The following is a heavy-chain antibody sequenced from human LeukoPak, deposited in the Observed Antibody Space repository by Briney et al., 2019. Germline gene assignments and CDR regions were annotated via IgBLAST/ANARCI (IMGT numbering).Heavy chain of an antibody. Sequence: ASVKVSCKASGYTFTNYGISWVRQAPGQGLEWMGWISAYNGNTNYAQKLQGRVTMTTDTSTSTAYMELRSLRSDDTAVYYCASFIAAAGNTPNPNYGMDVWGQGTTVTVSS. J-gene: IGHJ6*02. D-gene: IGHD6-13*01. V-gene: IGHV1-18*01. CDR3: ASFIAAAGNTPNPNYGMDV. CDR2: ISAYNGNT. CDR1: GYTFTNYG.